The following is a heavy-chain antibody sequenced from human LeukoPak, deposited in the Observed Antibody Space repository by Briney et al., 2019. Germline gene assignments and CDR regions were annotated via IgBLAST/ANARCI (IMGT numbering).Heavy chain of an antibody. J-gene: IGHJ3*02. CDR3: AKDVGSGSYYSPGGAFDI. CDR2: ISWNSGSI. V-gene: IGHV3-9*01. D-gene: IGHD3-10*01. Sequence: GRSLRLSCAASGFTFDDYAMHWVRQAPEKGLEWVSGISWNSGSIGYADSVKGRFTISRDNAKNSLYLQMNSLRAEDTALYYCAKDVGSGSYYSPGGAFDIWGQGTMVTVSS. CDR1: GFTFDDYA.